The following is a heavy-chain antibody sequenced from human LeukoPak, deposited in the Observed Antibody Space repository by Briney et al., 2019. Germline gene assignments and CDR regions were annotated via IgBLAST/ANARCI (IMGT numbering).Heavy chain of an antibody. V-gene: IGHV3-49*04. J-gene: IGHJ6*04. CDR3: TRESTITMVRGVIGPRRNYYYYYGMDV. Sequence: PGRSLTLSCTASGFTFGDYAMRWVRQAPGKGLEGVGFIRNKNYGGTTEYAASVKGRFTISRDDSKSIAYLQMNSLKTEDTAVYYCTRESTITMVRGVIGPRRNYYYYYGMDVWGKGTTVTVSS. D-gene: IGHD3-10*01. CDR2: IRNKNYGGTT. CDR1: GFTFGDYA.